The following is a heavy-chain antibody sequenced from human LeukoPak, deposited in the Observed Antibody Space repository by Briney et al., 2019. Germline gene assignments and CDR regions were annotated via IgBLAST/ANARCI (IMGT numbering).Heavy chain of an antibody. CDR2: IIPIFGTA. D-gene: IGHD4-17*01. Sequence: SVKVSCKASGGTFSSYAISWVRQAPGQGLEWMGRIIPIFGTANYAQKFQGRVTITTDESTSTAYMELSSLRSEDTAVYYCAPEVTGNYGDYVSYYYYYMDVWGKGTTVTVSS. CDR3: APEVTGNYGDYVSYYYYYMDV. V-gene: IGHV1-69*05. J-gene: IGHJ6*03. CDR1: GGTFSSYA.